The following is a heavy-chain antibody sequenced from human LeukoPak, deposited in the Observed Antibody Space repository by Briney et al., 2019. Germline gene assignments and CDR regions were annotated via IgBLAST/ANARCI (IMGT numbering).Heavy chain of an antibody. CDR1: GYSFTNYA. V-gene: IGHV1-3*01. CDR2: INAGNGNT. D-gene: IGHD6-19*01. CDR3: ARGQAVAGTSLDY. J-gene: IGHJ4*02. Sequence: ASVTVSFTASGYSFTNYAMHWVRQAPGQRLEWMGWINAGNGNTKYSQKFQGRVTITRDTSASTAYMELSSLRSEDTAVYYCARGQAVAGTSLDYWGQGTLVTVSS.